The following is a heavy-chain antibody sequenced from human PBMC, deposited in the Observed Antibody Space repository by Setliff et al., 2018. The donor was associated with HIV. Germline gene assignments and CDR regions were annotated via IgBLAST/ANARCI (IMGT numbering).Heavy chain of an antibody. Sequence: KASETLSLTCSVSGGSITGYYWGWIRQPPGKGLEWIGTIYYHGSTYYNPSLKSRVTISIDTSKNQFSLQLTSVTAADTAVYYCVNPSGAMGDFDSWGQGTLVTVSS. J-gene: IGHJ4*02. CDR3: VNPSGAMGDFDS. V-gene: IGHV4-39*01. CDR2: IYYHGST. CDR1: GGSITGYY. D-gene: IGHD3-16*01.